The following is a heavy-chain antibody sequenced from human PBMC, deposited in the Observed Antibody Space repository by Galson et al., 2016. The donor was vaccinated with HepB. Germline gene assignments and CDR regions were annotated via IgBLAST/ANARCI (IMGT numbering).Heavy chain of an antibody. V-gene: IGHV3-7*03. CDR2: IKKDGDEK. Sequence: SLRLSCAASGFTLSSHWMNWVRQAPGKGLERVANIKKDGDEKHHEGSVKGRFTISTDNAKSSLYLQMNSLRAEDTAVYYCARSITTPDAYWGQGTLVTVSS. CDR1: GFTLSSHW. D-gene: IGHD1-14*01. CDR3: ARSITTPDAY. J-gene: IGHJ4*02.